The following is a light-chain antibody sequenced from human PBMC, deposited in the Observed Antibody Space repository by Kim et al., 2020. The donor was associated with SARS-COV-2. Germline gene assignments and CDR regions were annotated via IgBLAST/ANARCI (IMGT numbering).Light chain of an antibody. CDR1: RLRSYY. CDR2: GKN. CDR3: NSRDSSGNHWV. V-gene: IGLV3-19*01. Sequence: GQTVRITCQGDRLRSYYASWYQQKPGQAPVFVIYGKNNRPSGIRDRFSGSSSGNTASLTITGAQAEDEADYYCNSRDSSGNHWVFGGGTQLTVL. J-gene: IGLJ3*02.